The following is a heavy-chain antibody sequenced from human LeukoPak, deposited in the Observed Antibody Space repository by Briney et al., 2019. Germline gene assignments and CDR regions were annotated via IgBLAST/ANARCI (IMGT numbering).Heavy chain of an antibody. CDR1: GVTFSSYT. J-gene: IGHJ3*02. CDR3: ARERSYSGYYDAFDI. V-gene: IGHV1-69*04. CDR2: IIPILGIA. D-gene: IGHD3-22*01. Sequence: VASVKVSCKASGVTFSSYTISWVRQAPGQGLEWMGRIIPILGIANYAQKFQGRVTITADKSTSTAYMELSSLRSEDTAVYYCARERSYSGYYDAFDIWGQGTMVTVSS.